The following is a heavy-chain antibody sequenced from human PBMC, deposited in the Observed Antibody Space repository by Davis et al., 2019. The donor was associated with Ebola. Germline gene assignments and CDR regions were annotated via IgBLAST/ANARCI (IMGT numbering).Heavy chain of an antibody. J-gene: IGHJ4*02. D-gene: IGHD5-12*01. CDR1: GYTFTSPY. CDR2: INPSGGST. CDR3: ARDRVDSGYDTHFEEYYFDY. V-gene: IGHV1-46*01. Sequence: ASVQVSCKASGYTFTSPYMLSVRHAPGQGLELMGIINPSGGSTSYAQKFQGRVTMTRDTSTSTVYMELSSLRSEDTAVYYCARDRVDSGYDTHFEEYYFDYWGQGTLVTVSS.